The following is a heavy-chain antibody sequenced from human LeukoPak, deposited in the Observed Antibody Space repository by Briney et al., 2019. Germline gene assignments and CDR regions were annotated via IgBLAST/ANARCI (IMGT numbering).Heavy chain of an antibody. CDR2: IKSKTDGGTT. D-gene: IGHD3-10*01. Sequence: GGSLRLSCAASGFTFSNAWMSWVRQAPGKGLEWVGRIKSKTDGGTTDYAAPVKGRFTISRDDSKNTLYLQMNSLKTEDTAVYYCTTLQLDYYYGSGSRWGQGTLVTVSS. CDR3: TTLQLDYYYGSGSR. CDR1: GFTFSNAW. J-gene: IGHJ4*02. V-gene: IGHV3-15*01.